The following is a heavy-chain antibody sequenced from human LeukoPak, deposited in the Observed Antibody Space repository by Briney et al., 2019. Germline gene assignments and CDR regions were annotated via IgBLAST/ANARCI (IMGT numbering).Heavy chain of an antibody. J-gene: IGHJ4*02. CDR1: GGSISSGGYY. CDR3: ARAYCSSTSCYRTWPYYFDY. Sequence: SQTLSLTCTVSGGSISSGGYYWSWIRQHPGKGLEWIGYIDYSGSTYYNPSLKSRVTISVDTSKNQFSLKLSSVTAADTAVYYCARAYCSSTSCYRTWPYYFDYWGQGTLVTVSS. CDR2: IDYSGST. V-gene: IGHV4-31*03. D-gene: IGHD2-2*02.